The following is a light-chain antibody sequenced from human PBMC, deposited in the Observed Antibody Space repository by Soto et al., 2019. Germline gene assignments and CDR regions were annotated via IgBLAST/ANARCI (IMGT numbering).Light chain of an antibody. CDR2: EAS. J-gene: IGLJ1*01. Sequence: QSALTQPASVSGSPGQSITISCTGASSDVGRFNLVSWYQQHPGNAPKVIIYEASKRPSGVSNRFSGSKSGNPASLTISGLQAEDEADYSCCSYAGSSTYVFGGGTKVTVL. V-gene: IGLV2-23*01. CDR1: SSDVGRFNL. CDR3: CSYAGSSTYV.